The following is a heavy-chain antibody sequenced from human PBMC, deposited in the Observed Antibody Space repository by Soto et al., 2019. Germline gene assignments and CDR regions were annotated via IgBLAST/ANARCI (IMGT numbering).Heavy chain of an antibody. CDR2: INPSGGST. Sequence: ASVXVSCKASGYTFTSYYMHWVRQAPGQGLEWMGIINPSGGSTSYAQKFQGRVTMTRDTSTSTVYMELSSLRSEDTAVYYCARDLWSDQPDNNYYYYGMDVWGQGTTVTVSS. D-gene: IGHD3-3*01. J-gene: IGHJ6*02. V-gene: IGHV1-46*01. CDR3: ARDLWSDQPDNNYYYYGMDV. CDR1: GYTFTSYY.